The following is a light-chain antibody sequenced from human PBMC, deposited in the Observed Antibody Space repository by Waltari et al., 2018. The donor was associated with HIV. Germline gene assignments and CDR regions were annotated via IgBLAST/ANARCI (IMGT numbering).Light chain of an antibody. J-gene: IGKJ1*01. CDR3: QQYNSYSRA. Sequence: DIQMTQSPSTLSASVGDSVIITCRASQSISSWLAWYQQKPGKAPKLLIYKASTLKSGVASRFSGSGSGTEFTLKISSLQPDDFATYYCQQYNSYSRAFGQGTKVEI. V-gene: IGKV1-5*03. CDR2: KAS. CDR1: QSISSW.